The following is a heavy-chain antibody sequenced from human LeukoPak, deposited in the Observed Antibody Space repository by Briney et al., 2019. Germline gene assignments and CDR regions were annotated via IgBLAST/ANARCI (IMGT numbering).Heavy chain of an antibody. CDR2: IKQDGSDK. D-gene: IGHD2-15*01. CDR1: GFSFSSYW. J-gene: IGHJ6*02. CDR3: TGGGYDYDLGV. Sequence: GGSLRLSCVASGFSFSSYWMSWVRQAPGKGLEWVANIKQDGSDKHYVDSVKGRFTISRDNAKNSLYLQMNSLRAEDTAVYYCTGGGYDYDLGVWGQGTTVTVSS. V-gene: IGHV3-7*01.